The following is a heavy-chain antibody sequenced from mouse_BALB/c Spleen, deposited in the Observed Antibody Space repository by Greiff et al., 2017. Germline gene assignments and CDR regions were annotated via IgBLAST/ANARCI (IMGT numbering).Heavy chain of an antibody. CDR3: ATCTVVHAMDY. CDR2: ISTYYGDA. V-gene: IGHV1S137*01. CDR1: GYTFTDYA. J-gene: IGHJ4*01. D-gene: IGHD1-1*01. Sequence: VQRVESGAELVRPGVSVKISCKGSGYTFTDYAMHWVKQSHAKSLEWIGVISTYYGDASYNQKFKGKATMTVDKSSSTAYMELARLTSEDSAIYYCATCTVVHAMDYWGQGTSVTVSS.